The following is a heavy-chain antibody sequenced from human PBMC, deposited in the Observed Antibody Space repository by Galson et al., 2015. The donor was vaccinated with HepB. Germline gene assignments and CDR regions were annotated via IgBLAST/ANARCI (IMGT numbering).Heavy chain of an antibody. D-gene: IGHD5-24*01. Sequence: QSGAEVKKPGESLKISCKGSGYSFTSYWIGWVRQMPGKGLEWMGIIYPGDSDTRYSPSFQGQVTISADKSISTAYLQWSSLKASDTAMYYCARVIRDGYNLRTFDYWGQGTLVTVSS. CDR2: IYPGDSDT. CDR1: GYSFTSYW. J-gene: IGHJ4*02. V-gene: IGHV5-51*03. CDR3: ARVIRDGYNLRTFDY.